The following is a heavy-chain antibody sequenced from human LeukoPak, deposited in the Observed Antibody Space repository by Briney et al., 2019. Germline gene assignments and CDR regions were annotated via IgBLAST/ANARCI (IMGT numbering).Heavy chain of an antibody. J-gene: IGHJ3*02. D-gene: IGHD6-19*01. CDR1: GGSFSGYY. Sequence: SETLSLTCAVYGGSFSGYYWSWIRQPPGKGLEWIGEINHSGSTNYNPSLKSRVTISVDTSKNQFSLKLSSVTAADTAVYYCARSRFVAVGGRHVFDIWGQGTMVTVSS. CDR2: INHSGST. CDR3: ARSRFVAVGGRHVFDI. V-gene: IGHV4-34*01.